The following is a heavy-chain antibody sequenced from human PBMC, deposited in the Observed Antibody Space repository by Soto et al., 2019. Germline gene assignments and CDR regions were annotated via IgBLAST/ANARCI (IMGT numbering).Heavy chain of an antibody. D-gene: IGHD2-15*01. CDR3: AKECSGDGCGFDI. CDR2: ISVYHGNT. Sequence: QVQLVQSGTEGKKPGASVKVSCKASGYTFGKYGISWLRQAPGHVSERVGWISVYHGNTVHAQKFRGRVNMTTDTTTSTAYMELGSLKSADTAIYYCAKECSGDGCGFDIWGQGTLVTVSS. V-gene: IGHV1-18*01. CDR1: GYTFGKYG. J-gene: IGHJ4*02.